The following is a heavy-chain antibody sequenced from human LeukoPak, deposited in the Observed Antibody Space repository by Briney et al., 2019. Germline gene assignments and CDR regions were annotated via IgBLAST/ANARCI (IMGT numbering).Heavy chain of an antibody. CDR2: IIPIFGTA. D-gene: IGHD2-15*01. V-gene: IGHV1-69*13. CDR1: GGTFSSYA. CDR3: ARYLRGCSGGSCYVY. J-gene: IGHJ4*02. Sequence: ASVKVSCKASGGTFSSYAISWVRQAPGQGLEWMGRIIPIFGTANYAQKFQGRVTITADESTSTAYMELSSLRSEDTAVYYCARYLRGCSGGSCYVYWGLGTLVTVSS.